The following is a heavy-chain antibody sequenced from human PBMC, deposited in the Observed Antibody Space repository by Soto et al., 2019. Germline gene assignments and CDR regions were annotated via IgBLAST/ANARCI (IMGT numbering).Heavy chain of an antibody. V-gene: IGHV3-13*01. CDR2: IGAAGDT. J-gene: IGHJ6*02. D-gene: IGHD2-8*02. CDR1: GFTFNNYD. CDR3: VRGVLGPGDYYYGMDV. Sequence: LRLSCTAAGFTFNNYDMHWVRQATGKGLEWLSGIGAAGDTYYPGAVNGRFTISRDNARNSLYLQMNSLSAADTAVYYCVRGVLGPGDYYYGMDVWGQGTTVTVSS.